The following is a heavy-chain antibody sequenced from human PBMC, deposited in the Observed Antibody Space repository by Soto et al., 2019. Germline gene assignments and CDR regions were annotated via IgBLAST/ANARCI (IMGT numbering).Heavy chain of an antibody. D-gene: IGHD3-22*01. V-gene: IGHV4-59*01. CDR2: IYYSGST. J-gene: IGHJ6*03. Sequence: PSETLSLTCTVSGDSISSYYWSWIRQPPGKGLEWIGYIYYSGSTNYNPSLKSRVTISVDTSKNQFSLKLSSVTAADTAVYYCARGQYYEGGPEYYYMDVWGKGTTVTVSS. CDR3: ARGQYYEGGPEYYYMDV. CDR1: GDSISSYY.